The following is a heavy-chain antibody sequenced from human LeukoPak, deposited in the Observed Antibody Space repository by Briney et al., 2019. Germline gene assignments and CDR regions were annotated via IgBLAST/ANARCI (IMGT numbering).Heavy chain of an antibody. V-gene: IGHV4-59*11. CDR2: ISYIGST. D-gene: IGHD4-17*01. Sequence: SETLSLTCAVSDDSFSNHYWTWIRQPPGKGLDWIGYISYIGSTNYNPSLKSRVTISIDTSKNQFSLTLTSVTAANTAVYYCARDLVTVTKGFDIWGQGTMVSVSS. CDR1: DDSFSNHY. CDR3: ARDLVTVTKGFDI. J-gene: IGHJ3*02.